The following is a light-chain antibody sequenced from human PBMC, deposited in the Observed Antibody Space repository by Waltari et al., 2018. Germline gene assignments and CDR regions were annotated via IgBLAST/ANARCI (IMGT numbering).Light chain of an antibody. J-gene: IGKJ4*01. CDR1: QSISSRF. V-gene: IGKV3-20*01. CDR2: GAS. Sequence: EIVLTQSPGTLSLSPGERATLSCRASQSISSRFLAWYQQKPGQTPRLLIDGASTRATDISDRFSGSGSGTDFTLTISSLEPEDFAVYYCQQYDTSSPLTFGGGTKVEI. CDR3: QQYDTSSPLT.